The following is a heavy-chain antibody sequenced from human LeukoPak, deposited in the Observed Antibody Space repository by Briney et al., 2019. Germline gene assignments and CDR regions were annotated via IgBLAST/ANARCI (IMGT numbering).Heavy chain of an antibody. D-gene: IGHD5-18*01. CDR2: IYYSGST. CDR3: ARLPTATLMFDY. V-gene: IGHV4-39*01. CDR1: GXSISSSSYY. Sequence: SETLSLTCTVSGXSISSSSYYWGWIRQPPGKGLEWIGNIYYSGSTYCNPSLKGRVTISVDTSKNQFSLKLSSVTAADTAVFYCARLPTATLMFDYWGQGTLVTVSS. J-gene: IGHJ4*02.